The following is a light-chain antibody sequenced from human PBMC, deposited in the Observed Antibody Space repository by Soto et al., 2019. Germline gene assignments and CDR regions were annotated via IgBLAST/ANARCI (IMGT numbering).Light chain of an antibody. V-gene: IGKV3-20*01. CDR2: GSS. CDR3: QQYGYSRT. CDR1: QSVSSRY. J-gene: IGKJ1*01. Sequence: EIVLTQSPGTLSLSPGERATLSCRASQSVSSRYLAWYQQKPGQAPRLLIYGSSSRATDIPDRFSGSGSGTDFTLTISTLEPEDVAIYYCQQYGYSRTFGQGTKVDIK.